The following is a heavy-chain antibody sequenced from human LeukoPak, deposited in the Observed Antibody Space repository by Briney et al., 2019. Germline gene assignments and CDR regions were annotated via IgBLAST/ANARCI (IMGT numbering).Heavy chain of an antibody. CDR3: ARDFAEYGDPIDAFDI. Sequence: ASVKVSCKASGYTFTSYGISWVRQAPGQGLEWMGWISAYNGNTNYAQKLQGRVTMTTDTSTSTAYMELRSLRSDDTAVYYCARDFAEYGDPIDAFDIWGQGTMVTVSS. V-gene: IGHV1-18*01. D-gene: IGHD4-17*01. J-gene: IGHJ3*02. CDR1: GYTFTSYG. CDR2: ISAYNGNT.